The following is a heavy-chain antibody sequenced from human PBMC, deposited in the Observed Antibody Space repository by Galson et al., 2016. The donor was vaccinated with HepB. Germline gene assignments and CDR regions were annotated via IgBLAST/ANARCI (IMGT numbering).Heavy chain of an antibody. Sequence: LRLPCAASGFTLSDYSMSWIRQAPGQGLEWVSYISSSSSYTNSADSLKGRFTISRDNAKNSLYLQVNSLRADDTAVYYCARGTVAGSLDYWGQGTLVIVSA. CDR3: ARGTVAGSLDY. V-gene: IGHV3-11*06. J-gene: IGHJ4*02. CDR2: ISSSSSYT. CDR1: GFTLSDYS. D-gene: IGHD6-19*01.